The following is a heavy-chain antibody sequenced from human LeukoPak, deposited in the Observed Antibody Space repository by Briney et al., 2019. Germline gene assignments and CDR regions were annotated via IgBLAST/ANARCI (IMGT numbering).Heavy chain of an antibody. CDR1: GGTFSSYA. Sequence: ASVKVSCKASGGTFSSYAISWVRQAPGQGLEWMGRIIPILGIANYAQKFQGRVTITADKSTSTAYMELSRLRSEDTAVYYCATERKWELPLPDYWGQGTLVTVSS. V-gene: IGHV1-69*04. J-gene: IGHJ4*02. CDR2: IIPILGIA. CDR3: ATERKWELPLPDY. D-gene: IGHD1-26*01.